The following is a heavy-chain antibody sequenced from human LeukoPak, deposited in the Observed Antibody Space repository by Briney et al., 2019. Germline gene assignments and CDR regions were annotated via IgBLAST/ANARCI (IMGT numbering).Heavy chain of an antibody. V-gene: IGHV3-48*03. CDR1: GFTFSSYE. CDR3: AKSRLSGINDAFDI. Sequence: GGSLRLSCAASGFTFSSYEMNWVRQAPGKGLEWVSYISSSGSTIYYADSVKSRFTISRDNAKNSLYLQMNSLRAEDTALYYCAKSRLSGINDAFDIWGQGTMVTVSS. CDR2: ISSSGSTI. J-gene: IGHJ3*02. D-gene: IGHD3-3*01.